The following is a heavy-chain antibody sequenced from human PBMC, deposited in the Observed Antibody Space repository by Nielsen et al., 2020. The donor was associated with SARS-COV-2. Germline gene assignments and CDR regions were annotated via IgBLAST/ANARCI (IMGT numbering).Heavy chain of an antibody. D-gene: IGHD3-22*01. Sequence: GGSLRLSCAASGFTFSDYYMSWIRQAPGKGLEWVSYISSISSYTNYADSVKGRFTISRDNSKNTLYLQMNSLRAEDTAVYYCARARTHYYDSSGYYYGEYFQHWGQGTLVTVSS. CDR1: GFTFSDYY. V-gene: IGHV3-11*05. J-gene: IGHJ1*01. CDR2: ISSISSYT. CDR3: ARARTHYYDSSGYYYGEYFQH.